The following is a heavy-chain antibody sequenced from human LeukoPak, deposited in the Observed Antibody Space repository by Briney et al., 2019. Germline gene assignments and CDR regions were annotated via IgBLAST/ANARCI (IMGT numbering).Heavy chain of an antibody. CDR3: ARAVAGTSYYYYYMDV. Sequence: SETLSLTCTVSGGSISSYYWSWIRQPPGKGLEWIGYIYYSGSTNYNPSLKSRVTISVDTSKNQFSLKLSSVTAADTAVYYCARAVAGTSYYYYYMDVWGKGTTVTVS. CDR1: GGSISSYY. J-gene: IGHJ6*03. D-gene: IGHD6-19*01. V-gene: IGHV4-59*08. CDR2: IYYSGST.